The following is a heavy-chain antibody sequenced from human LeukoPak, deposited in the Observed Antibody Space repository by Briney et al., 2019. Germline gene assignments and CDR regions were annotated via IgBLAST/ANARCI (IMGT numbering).Heavy chain of an antibody. CDR1: GYTLTELS. D-gene: IGHD3-22*01. J-gene: IGHJ3*02. CDR2: FDPEDGET. CDR3: ATCYDIRLEAFDI. Sequence: GASVKVSCKVSGYTLTELSMHWVRQAPGEGLEWMGGFDPEDGETIYAQKFQGRVTMTEDTSTDTAYMELSSLRSEDAAVYYCATCYDIRLEAFDIWGQGTMVTVSS. V-gene: IGHV1-24*01.